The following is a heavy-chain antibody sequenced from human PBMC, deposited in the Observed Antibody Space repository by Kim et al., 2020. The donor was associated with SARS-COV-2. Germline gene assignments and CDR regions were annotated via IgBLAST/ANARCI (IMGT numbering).Heavy chain of an antibody. D-gene: IGHD4-17*01. CDR3: ARRKTVTTRTLDY. J-gene: IGHJ4*02. Sequence: AQKFQGRLTMTRNTSITTAYMELSSLRSEDTAVYYCARRKTVTTRTLDYWGQGTLVTVSS. V-gene: IGHV1-8*01.